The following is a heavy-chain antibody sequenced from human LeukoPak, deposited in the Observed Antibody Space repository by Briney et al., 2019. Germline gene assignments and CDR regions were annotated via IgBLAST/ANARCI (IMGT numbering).Heavy chain of an antibody. D-gene: IGHD3-10*01. CDR3: ARDNLRGLWFGERGYFDY. Sequence: PGGSLRLSCAASGFTFSSYSMNWVRQAPGKGLEWVSSIGSTSNYIYYADSVKGRFTISRDNAKNSLLLQMNSLRAEDTAVYYCARDNLRGLWFGERGYFDYWGQGTLVTVSS. J-gene: IGHJ4*02. CDR2: IGSTSNYI. CDR1: GFTFSSYS. V-gene: IGHV3-21*01.